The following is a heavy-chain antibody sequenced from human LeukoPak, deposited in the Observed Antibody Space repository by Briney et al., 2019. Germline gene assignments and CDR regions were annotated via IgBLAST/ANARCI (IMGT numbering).Heavy chain of an antibody. J-gene: IGHJ3*02. D-gene: IGHD2-2*01. V-gene: IGHV4-39*02. Sequence: SETLSLTCTVSGGSMSSSLYYWGWIRQPPGKGLDYIGSIYAGGSTYYNPSLESRVTISKDTSKNHFSLRLNSVTAADTAVYYCVRETPGLAFDIWGQGIMVTVSS. CDR3: VRETPGLAFDI. CDR1: GGSMSSSLYY. CDR2: IYAGGST.